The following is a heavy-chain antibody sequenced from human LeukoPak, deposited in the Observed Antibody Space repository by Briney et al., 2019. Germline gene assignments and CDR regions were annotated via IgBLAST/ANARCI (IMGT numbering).Heavy chain of an antibody. D-gene: IGHD3-10*01. J-gene: IGHJ4*02. CDR3: ARVRAGNRFGYYFDY. CDR1: GYTFTVYY. Sequence: GASVKVSCKASGYTFTVYYMHWVRQAPGQGLEWMGWINPNSGGTNYAQKFQGRVTMTRDTSISTAYMELSRLRSDDTAVYYCARVRAGNRFGYYFDYWGQGTLVTVSS. CDR2: INPNSGGT. V-gene: IGHV1-2*02.